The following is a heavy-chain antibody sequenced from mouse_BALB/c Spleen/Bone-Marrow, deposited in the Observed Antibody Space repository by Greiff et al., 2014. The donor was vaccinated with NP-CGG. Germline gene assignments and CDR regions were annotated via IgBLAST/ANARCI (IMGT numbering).Heavy chain of an antibody. CDR3: GGVTTVVAKNYYYAMDY. Sequence: EVQLQESGPELVKPGASVKISCKASGYSFTGYFMNWVKQSHGKSLEWIGRINPYNGDTFYNQKFKGKATLTVDKSSSTDHMELLILTSEDSAVYDCGGVTTVVAKNYYYAMDYWGQGTSVTVSS. D-gene: IGHD1-1*01. CDR1: GYSFTGYF. V-gene: IGHV1-37*01. CDR2: INPYNGDT. J-gene: IGHJ4*01.